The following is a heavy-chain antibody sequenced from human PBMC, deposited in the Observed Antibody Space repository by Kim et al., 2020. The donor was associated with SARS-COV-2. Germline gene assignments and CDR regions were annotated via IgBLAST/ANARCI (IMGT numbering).Heavy chain of an antibody. Sequence: GREKYYVDSVKGRFTISRDNAKNSIYLQMSSLRAEDTAVYFCARGRGLDSWGQGTLVTVSS. J-gene: IGHJ4*02. CDR3: ARGRGLDS. V-gene: IGHV3-7*04. CDR2: GREK.